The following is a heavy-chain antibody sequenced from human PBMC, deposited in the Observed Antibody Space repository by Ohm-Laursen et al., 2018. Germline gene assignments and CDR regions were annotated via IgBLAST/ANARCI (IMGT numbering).Heavy chain of an antibody. CDR1: GFTFTDYA. D-gene: IGHD6-19*01. CDR2: ISGNGVTT. CDR3: ARDGASGWHGYMFDY. V-gene: IGHV3-23*01. Sequence: SLRLSCAASGFTFTDYAMNWVRQAPGKGLEWVSTISGNGVTTYYADSVKGRVTISRDNAKNSLYLQMNSLRAEDTAVYYCARDGASGWHGYMFDYWGQGILVTVSS. J-gene: IGHJ4*02.